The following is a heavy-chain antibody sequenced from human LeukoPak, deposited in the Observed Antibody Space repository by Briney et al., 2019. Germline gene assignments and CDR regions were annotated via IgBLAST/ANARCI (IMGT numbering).Heavy chain of an antibody. Sequence: GESLQISCACAVYCFTNDWICLGRQLGGEVLDWMGIIYPGDCDTSSSPAFQSHVIFSADTYISTSYLLWSILNEPQTAMYYCARQGYYDSSEYWGQGTLVTVSS. CDR1: VYCFTNDW. CDR3: ARQGYYDSSEY. J-gene: IGHJ4*02. CDR2: IYPGDCDT. D-gene: IGHD3-22*01. V-gene: IGHV5-51*01.